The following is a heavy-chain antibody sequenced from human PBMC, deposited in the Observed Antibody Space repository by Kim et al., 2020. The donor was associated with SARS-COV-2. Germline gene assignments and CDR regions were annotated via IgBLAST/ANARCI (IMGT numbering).Heavy chain of an antibody. D-gene: IGHD6-13*01. V-gene: IGHV3-33*01. CDR1: RFTFSSYG. CDR2: IWYDGSNK. J-gene: IGHJ3*02. Sequence: GGSLRLSCAASRFTFSSYGMHWVRQAPGKGLEWVAVIWYDGSNKYYADSVKGRFTISRDNSKNTLYLQMNSLRAEDTAVYYCARGQQLAEDAFDIWGQGTMVTVSS. CDR3: ARGQQLAEDAFDI.